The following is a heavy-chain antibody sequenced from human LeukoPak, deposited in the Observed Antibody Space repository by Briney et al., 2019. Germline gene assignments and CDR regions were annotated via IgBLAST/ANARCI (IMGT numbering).Heavy chain of an antibody. V-gene: IGHV4-59*01. CDR3: AREYYGSGSYYVEYFDY. CDR2: IYYSGST. J-gene: IGHJ4*02. Sequence: SETLSLTCTVSGGSISSYYWSWIRQPPGKGLEWIGYIYYSGSTNYNPSLKSRVTISVDTSKNQFSLKLSSVTAADTAVYYCAREYYGSGSYYVEYFDYWGQGTLVTVSS. D-gene: IGHD3-10*01. CDR1: GGSISSYY.